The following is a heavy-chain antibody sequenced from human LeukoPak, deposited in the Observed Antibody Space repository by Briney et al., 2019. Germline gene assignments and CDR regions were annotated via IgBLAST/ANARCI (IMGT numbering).Heavy chain of an antibody. J-gene: IGHJ4*02. CDR3: ASPSLYHIFSFDY. CDR2: INSDGSST. V-gene: IGHV3-74*01. Sequence: GGSLRLSCAASGFTFSSYWMHWVRQAPGKGLVWVSRINSDGSSTSYADSGKGRFTISRDNAKNTLYLQMNSLRAEDTAVYYCASPSLYHIFSFDYWGQGTLVTVSS. CDR1: GFTFSSYW. D-gene: IGHD3-9*01.